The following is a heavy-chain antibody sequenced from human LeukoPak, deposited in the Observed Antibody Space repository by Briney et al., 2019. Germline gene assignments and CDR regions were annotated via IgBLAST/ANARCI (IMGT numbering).Heavy chain of an antibody. CDR2: IDTAKGNT. D-gene: IGHD6-19*01. J-gene: IGHJ3*01. Sequence: ASVKVSCKASGYTFTSYAMHWVRQAPGQGLEWMGWIDTAKGNTKYSQRLQGRASLTRDTSASTTYMELSSLRSEDTAVYYCARVVDSGWGAFDVWGQGTMVTVSS. CDR3: ARVVDSGWGAFDV. V-gene: IGHV1-3*04. CDR1: GYTFTSYA.